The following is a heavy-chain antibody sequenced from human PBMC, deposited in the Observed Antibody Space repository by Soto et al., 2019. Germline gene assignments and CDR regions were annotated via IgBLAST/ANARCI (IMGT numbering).Heavy chain of an antibody. CDR1: GDYISSYH. V-gene: IGHV4-59*01. Sequence: PSETLSLTCTVSGDYISSYHWSWIRQPPGKGLEWVGFIYSSGNTNYNHSLKSRVTISTDTSKNQFSLKLTSVTAADTAVYYCARAAVPATCCAFDIWGKGTMVTVSS. D-gene: IGHD1-26*01. CDR2: IYSSGNT. J-gene: IGHJ3*02. CDR3: ARAAVPATCCAFDI.